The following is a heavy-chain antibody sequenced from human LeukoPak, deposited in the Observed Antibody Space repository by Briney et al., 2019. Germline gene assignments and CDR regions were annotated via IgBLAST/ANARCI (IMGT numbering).Heavy chain of an antibody. D-gene: IGHD3-10*01. Sequence: SETLSLTCAVYGGSFSGYYWSWIRQPPGKGLEWIGEINHSGSTNYNPSLKSRVTISVDTSKNQFSLKLSSVTAADTAVYYCARPRGGNYFDYWGQGTLVTVSS. CDR1: GGSFSGYY. V-gene: IGHV4-34*01. J-gene: IGHJ4*02. CDR3: ARPRGGNYFDY. CDR2: INHSGST.